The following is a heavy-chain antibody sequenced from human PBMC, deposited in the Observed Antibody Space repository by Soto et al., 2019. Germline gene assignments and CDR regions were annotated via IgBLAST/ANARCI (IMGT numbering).Heavy chain of an antibody. D-gene: IGHD2-21*02. Sequence: QVQLQESGPGLVKPSGTLSLTCAVSGGSVSSSNWWSWVRQSPGKGLEWMGEIYHSGSAHYNPSLKSRATISLDKSKDQFSLRLTSVTAADSVVYYCARVSGGVVSADDAFDIWGPGTRVIVSS. CDR3: ARVSGGVVSADDAFDI. V-gene: IGHV4-4*02. CDR2: IYHSGSA. J-gene: IGHJ3*02. CDR1: GGSVSSSNW.